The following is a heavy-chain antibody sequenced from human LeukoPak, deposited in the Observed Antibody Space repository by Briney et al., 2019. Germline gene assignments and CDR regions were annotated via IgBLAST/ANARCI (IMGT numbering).Heavy chain of an antibody. CDR1: GGSISSSSYY. Sequence: SETLSLTCTVSGGSISSSSYYWGWIRQPPGKGLEWIGSIYYSGSTYYNPSLKSRVTISVDTSKNQFSLKLSSVTAADTAVYYCAREGVSWGLRDYWGQGTLVTVSS. D-gene: IGHD1-26*01. V-gene: IGHV4-39*07. CDR3: AREGVSWGLRDY. J-gene: IGHJ4*02. CDR2: IYYSGST.